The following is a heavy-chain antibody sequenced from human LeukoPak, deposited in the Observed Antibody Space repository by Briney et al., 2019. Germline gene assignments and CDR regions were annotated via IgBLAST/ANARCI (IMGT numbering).Heavy chain of an antibody. Sequence: SETLTLTCTVSGGSISSGGYYWSWIRQHPGKGLEWIGYIYHSGTTYYNPSLQSRVTMSVDTSKNQFSLKLSSVTAVDTAVYYCARKENVYYYFDYWGQGTLVTVSS. D-gene: IGHD3-10*01. J-gene: IGHJ4*02. V-gene: IGHV4-31*03. CDR1: GGSISSGGYY. CDR2: IYHSGTT. CDR3: ARKENVYYYFDY.